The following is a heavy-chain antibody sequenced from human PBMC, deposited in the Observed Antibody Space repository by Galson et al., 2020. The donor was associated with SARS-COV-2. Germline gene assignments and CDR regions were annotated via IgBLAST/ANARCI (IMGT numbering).Heavy chain of an antibody. CDR2: ISGTSTNI. Sequence: NSGGSLRLSCAASGFTFSSYSMNWVRQAPGKGLEWVSSISGTSTNIYYADSVKGRFTISRHNAKNSLYLQMNSLGTEDTAVYYCTRERGYSYGYSDYWGQGTLVTVSS. CDR3: TRERGYSYGYSDY. CDR1: GFTFSSYS. V-gene: IGHV3-21*06. D-gene: IGHD5-18*01. J-gene: IGHJ4*02.